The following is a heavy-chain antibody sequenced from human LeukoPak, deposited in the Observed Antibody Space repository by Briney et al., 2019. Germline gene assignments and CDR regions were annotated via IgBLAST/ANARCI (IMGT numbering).Heavy chain of an antibody. Sequence: SETLSLTCTASGGSISSYYWSWIRQPPGKGLEWIWYIYSSGSTNYNPSLKSRVTISVDTSKNQFSLKLSSVTAADTAVYYCAGGVITNYYYYGMDVWGQGTTVTVSS. CDR2: IYSSGST. CDR3: AGGVITNYYYYGMDV. V-gene: IGHV4-59*01. D-gene: IGHD3-16*02. J-gene: IGHJ6*02. CDR1: GGSISSYY.